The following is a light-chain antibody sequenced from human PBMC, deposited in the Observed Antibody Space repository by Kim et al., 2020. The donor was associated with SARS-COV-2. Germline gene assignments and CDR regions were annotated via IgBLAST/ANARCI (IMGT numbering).Light chain of an antibody. J-gene: IGKJ4*01. CDR1: QEITNH. CDR3: QQYDNLPIT. CDR2: DAS. V-gene: IGKV1-33*01. Sequence: DIQMTQSPSSLSASVGDRVTITCQASQEITNHLNWYQQKEGTSPKLLIFDASTLEIGVPSRFSGSGSGTDFTFTITSLQPEDFATYYCQQYDNLPITFGGGTKVDIK.